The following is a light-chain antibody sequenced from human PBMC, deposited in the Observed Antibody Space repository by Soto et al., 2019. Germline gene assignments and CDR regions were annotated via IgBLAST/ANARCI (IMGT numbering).Light chain of an antibody. Sequence: QSVLTQPPSVSGAPGQRVTISCSGSSSNIGAGYDVHWYQQLPGTAPRLLIYVSRNRPSGVPDRFSGSKSGTSASLAITGLQTEDEADYECQSYDSSLRLAVVGGGTKVTVL. V-gene: IGLV1-40*01. J-gene: IGLJ3*02. CDR3: QSYDSSLRLAV. CDR1: SSNIGAGYD. CDR2: VSR.